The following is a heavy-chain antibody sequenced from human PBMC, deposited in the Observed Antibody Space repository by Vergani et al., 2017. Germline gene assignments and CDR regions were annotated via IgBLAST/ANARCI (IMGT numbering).Heavy chain of an antibody. Sequence: VQLVESGGGLVQPGGSLRLSCAASGFTFSNAWMSWVRQAPGKGLEWVSYISSSSSYTNYADSVKGRFTISRDNAKNSLYLQMNSLRAEDTAVYYCARSLRRFGAFDIWGQGTMGTVSS. D-gene: IGHD3-16*01. CDR2: ISSSSSYT. V-gene: IGHV3-11*05. CDR1: GFTFSNAW. J-gene: IGHJ3*02. CDR3: ARSLRRFGAFDI.